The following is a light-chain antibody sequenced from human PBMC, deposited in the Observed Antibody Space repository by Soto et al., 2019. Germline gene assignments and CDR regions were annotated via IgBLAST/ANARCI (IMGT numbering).Light chain of an antibody. Sequence: QSALTQPPSASGSLGQAVTISCTGTSSDVGGYNFVSWYQQHPGKAPKLMIYEVSKRPSGVPDRFFGSKSGNTASLTDSGLQAEDDADYYCSSFAGNTVVFGGGTKLTVL. CDR2: EVS. CDR3: SSFAGNTVV. CDR1: SSDVGGYNF. V-gene: IGLV2-8*01. J-gene: IGLJ2*01.